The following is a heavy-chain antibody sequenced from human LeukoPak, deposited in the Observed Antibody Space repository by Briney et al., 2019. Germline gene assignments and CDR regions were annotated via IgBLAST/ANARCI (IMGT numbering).Heavy chain of an antibody. V-gene: IGHV4-34*01. CDR3: ARVYGPDAFDI. CDR2: INHSGST. Sequence: SETLSLTCAVYGGSFSGYYWSWIRQPPGKGLEWIGEINHSGSTNYNPSLKSRVTISVDTSKNQFSLKLSSVTAADTAVYYCARVYGPDAFDIWGQGTMVTVSS. D-gene: IGHD3-10*01. J-gene: IGHJ3*02. CDR1: GGSFSGYY.